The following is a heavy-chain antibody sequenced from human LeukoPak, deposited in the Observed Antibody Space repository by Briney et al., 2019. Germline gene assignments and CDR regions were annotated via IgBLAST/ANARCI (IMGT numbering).Heavy chain of an antibody. J-gene: IGHJ4*02. Sequence: GGSLRLSCAASGFTFSSYEMNWVRQAPGKGLEWVSYISSSSSTIYYADSVKGRFTISRDNAKNSLYLQMNSLRAEDTAVYYCARVGCFSSTSCYRGSDYRGQGTLVTASS. CDR1: GFTFSSYE. CDR2: ISSSSSTI. V-gene: IGHV3-48*03. CDR3: ARVGCFSSTSCYRGSDY. D-gene: IGHD2-2*01.